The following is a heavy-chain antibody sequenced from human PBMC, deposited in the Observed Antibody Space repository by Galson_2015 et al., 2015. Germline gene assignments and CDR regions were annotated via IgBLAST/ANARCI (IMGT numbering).Heavy chain of an antibody. D-gene: IGHD2-21*02. CDR1: GGSISSSSYY. CDR3: ARDSPYCGGDCYVSDY. CDR2: IYYSGST. J-gene: IGHJ4*02. V-gene: IGHV4-39*07. Sequence: SETLSLTCTVSGGSISSSSYYWGWIRQPPGKGLEWIGSIYYSGSTYYNPPLKSRVTISVDTSKNQFSLKLSSVTVADTAVYYCARDSPYCGGDCYVSDYWGQGTLVTVSS.